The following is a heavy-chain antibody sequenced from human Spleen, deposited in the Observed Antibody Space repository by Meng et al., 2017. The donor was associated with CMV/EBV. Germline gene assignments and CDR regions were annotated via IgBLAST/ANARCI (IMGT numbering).Heavy chain of an antibody. CDR3: AKGKTAEKQDKVTAYYYYGMDV. Sequence: SVQVTCKASGGTFSSYAISWVRQAPGQGLEWMGGIIPIFGTANYAQKFQGRVTITTDESTSTAYMELSSLRSEDTAVYYGAKGKTAEKQDKVTAYYYYGMDVWGQGTTVTVSS. V-gene: IGHV1-69*05. J-gene: IGHJ6*02. CDR1: GGTFSSYA. CDR2: IIPIFGTA. D-gene: IGHD1-14*01.